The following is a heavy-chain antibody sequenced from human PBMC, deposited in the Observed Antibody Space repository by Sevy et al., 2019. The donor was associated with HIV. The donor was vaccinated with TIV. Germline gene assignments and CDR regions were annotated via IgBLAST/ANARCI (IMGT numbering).Heavy chain of an antibody. D-gene: IGHD5-12*01. CDR2: IKSETGGGTT. V-gene: IGHV3-15*07. Sequence: GGSLRLSCAASGFTLNKSWMNWVRQAPGKGLEWGGRIKSETGGGTTDYAEPVKGRFSISRDDSKNTLYLQMNSLKIEDTAVYYCSMEDGYNYFDYWGQGALVTVSS. J-gene: IGHJ4*02. CDR3: SMEDGYNYFDY. CDR1: GFTLNKSW.